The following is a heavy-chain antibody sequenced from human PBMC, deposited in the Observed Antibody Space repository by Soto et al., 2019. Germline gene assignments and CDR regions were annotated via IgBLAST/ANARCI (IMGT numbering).Heavy chain of an antibody. V-gene: IGHV1-18*01. CDR2: VSAYNGER. D-gene: IGHD6-6*01. Sequence: QVQLVQSGAEVKKPGASVKVSCKASGYTFTNYGINWVRQAPGQVLEWLGWVSAYNGERRYAQKVQARVIMTTDTSTTPAYMELRSLRSDDTAVYYCSRGTSIPASGDYWGQGTLVTVSS. CDR3: SRGTSIPASGDY. J-gene: IGHJ4*01. CDR1: GYTFTNYG.